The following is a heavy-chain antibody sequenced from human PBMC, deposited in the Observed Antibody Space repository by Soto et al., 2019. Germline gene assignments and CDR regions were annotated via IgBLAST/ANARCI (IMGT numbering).Heavy chain of an antibody. CDR1: GGTFSSYP. Sequence: QVQLVQSGAEVKKPGSSVKVSCKASGGTFSSYPISWVRQAPGQGLEWMGRIIPILGIANYAQKFQGRVTITADKSTSTAYMELSSLRSEDTAVYYCAREGFRGDYGDYVWGQGTLVTVSS. V-gene: IGHV1-69*04. J-gene: IGHJ4*02. D-gene: IGHD4-17*01. CDR3: AREGFRGDYGDYV. CDR2: IIPILGIA.